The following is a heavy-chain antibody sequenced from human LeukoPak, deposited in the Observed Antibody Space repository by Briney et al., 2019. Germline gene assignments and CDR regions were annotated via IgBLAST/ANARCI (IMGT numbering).Heavy chain of an antibody. CDR3: ARDRAITGTTDAFDI. CDR2: ISSSSSYI. J-gene: IGHJ3*02. V-gene: IGHV3-21*04. CDR1: GFTFSSYS. Sequence: GGSLRLSCAASGFTFSSYSMNWVRQAPGKGLEWVSSISSSSSYIYYADSVKGRFTISRDNAKNSLYLQMNSLRAEDTAVYYCARDRAITGTTDAFDIWGQGTMVTVSS. D-gene: IGHD1-20*01.